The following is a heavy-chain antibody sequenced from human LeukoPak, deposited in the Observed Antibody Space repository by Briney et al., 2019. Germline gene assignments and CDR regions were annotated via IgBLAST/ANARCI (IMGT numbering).Heavy chain of an antibody. J-gene: IGHJ6*03. D-gene: IGHD1-26*01. V-gene: IGHV3-11*01. CDR1: GFTFTDYY. CDR3: ARDRWELFHDTLYYYYYMDV. Sequence: GGSLRLSCAASGFTFTDYYMSWIRQAPGKGLEWVSYISSSGSTIYYADSVKGRFTISRDNAKNSLYLQMNSLRAEDTAVYYCARDRWELFHDTLYYYYYMDVWGKGTTVTVSS. CDR2: ISSSGSTI.